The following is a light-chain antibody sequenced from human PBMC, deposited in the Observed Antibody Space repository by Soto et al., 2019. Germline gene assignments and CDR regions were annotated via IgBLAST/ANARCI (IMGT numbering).Light chain of an antibody. CDR2: DAS. V-gene: IGKV3-11*01. Sequence: EIVLTQSPATLSLSPGERATLSCRASQSVRSYLAWYQQKLGQAPRLLIYDASNRATGIPARFSGSGSGTDFTLTISSLEPEDFAVYYCQQRSNWPPFTFGPGTKVDIK. J-gene: IGKJ3*01. CDR3: QQRSNWPPFT. CDR1: QSVRSY.